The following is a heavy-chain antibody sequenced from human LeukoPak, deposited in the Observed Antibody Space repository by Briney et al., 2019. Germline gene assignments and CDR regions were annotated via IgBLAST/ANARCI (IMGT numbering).Heavy chain of an antibody. D-gene: IGHD3-10*01. CDR1: GFTFSTG. CDR3: AKDYQRSETLDY. CDR2: IRYDGGEM. V-gene: IGHV3-30*02. J-gene: IGHJ4*02. Sequence: GGSPRLSCAASGFTFSTGMHWVRQAPGKGLEWGAFIRYDGGEMYYRDSVGGRFTISSDNSKKKLYLQMNSMRADDTAVYYCAKDYQRSETLDYWGPGTLVTVSS.